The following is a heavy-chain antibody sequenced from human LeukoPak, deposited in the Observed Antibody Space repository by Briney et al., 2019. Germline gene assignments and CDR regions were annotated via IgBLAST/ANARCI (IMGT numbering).Heavy chain of an antibody. D-gene: IGHD2-15*01. CDR1: GFTFSTYT. CDR2: ISSSSYFI. CDR3: ARTRSGQGYYFDY. Sequence: PGGSLRLSCAASGFTFSTYTMNWVRQAPGKGLEWVSSISSSSYFIYYADSVKGRFSISRDNAKNSLHLQMNSLRDEDTAVYYCARTRSGQGYYFDYWGQGTLVTVSS. V-gene: IGHV3-21*01. J-gene: IGHJ4*02.